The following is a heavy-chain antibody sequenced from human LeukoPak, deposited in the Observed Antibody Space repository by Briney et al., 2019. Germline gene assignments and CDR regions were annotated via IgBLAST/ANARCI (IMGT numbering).Heavy chain of an antibody. D-gene: IGHD4-17*01. V-gene: IGHV3-30*02. J-gene: IGHJ4*02. Sequence: PGGSLRLSCAASGFTSSSYGMHWVRQAPGKGLEWVAFIRYDGSNKYYADSVKGRFTISRDNSKNTLYLQMNSLRAEDTAVYYCAKGPYGDYYFDYWGQGTLVTVSS. CDR1: GFTSSSYG. CDR2: IRYDGSNK. CDR3: AKGPYGDYYFDY.